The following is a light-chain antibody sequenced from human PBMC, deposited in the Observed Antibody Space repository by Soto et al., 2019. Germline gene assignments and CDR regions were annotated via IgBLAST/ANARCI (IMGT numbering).Light chain of an antibody. CDR1: QSLVSSDGSTY. CDR2: KVS. J-gene: IGKJ3*01. CDR3: MQAAQWPRT. V-gene: IGKV2-30*01. Sequence: DVVMTQSPLSLPVTLGQPASISCRSSQSLVSSDGSTYLNWFHQRPGQSPRRLIYKVSNRDSGVPDRFSGSGSGTEFTLTISRVEAEDAGVYYCMQAAQWPRTFGPGTKVDSK.